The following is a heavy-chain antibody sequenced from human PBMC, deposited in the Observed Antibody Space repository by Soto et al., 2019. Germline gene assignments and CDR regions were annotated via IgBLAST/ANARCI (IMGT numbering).Heavy chain of an antibody. Sequence: QVQLQESGPGLVKPSQILSLTCTVSGDSISSINNYWSWIRQPPGAGLAWIGFISYSGTTSYSPSLQMRVAISLEPSKNHVSLSLNFVTAADTAVYSCARGRGYSYGLDPWGQGSLVTFSS. CDR1: GDSISSINNY. J-gene: IGHJ5*02. CDR3: ARGRGYSYGLDP. V-gene: IGHV4-30-4*01. D-gene: IGHD5-18*01. CDR2: ISYSGTT.